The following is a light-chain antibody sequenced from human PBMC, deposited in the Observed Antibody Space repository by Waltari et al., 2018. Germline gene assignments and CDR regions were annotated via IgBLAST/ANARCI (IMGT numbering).Light chain of an antibody. V-gene: IGKV4-1*01. Sequence: DIVVTQSPESLAVSLGERATINCKSSQTVFYSANNKNYLAWYQQKPGQPPQLIIYWASEREPGVPDRFVGSGSGRDFTLTITNLQAEDVAVYFCQQYFTSVPWTVGLGTKVEI. CDR2: WAS. CDR1: QTVFYSANNKNY. J-gene: IGKJ1*01. CDR3: QQYFTSVPWT.